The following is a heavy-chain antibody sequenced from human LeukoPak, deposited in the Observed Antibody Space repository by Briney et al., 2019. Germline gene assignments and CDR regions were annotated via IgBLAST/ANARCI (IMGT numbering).Heavy chain of an antibody. CDR2: ISSSSSYT. V-gene: IGHV3-21*05. J-gene: IGHJ6*02. CDR1: GFTFSSYR. Sequence: GGSLRLSCAASGFTFSSYRMHWVRQAPGKGLEWVSYISSSSSYTHYADSVKGRFTISRDNAKNSLYLQMNILRAEDTAVYYCAREGAVAGSYYYYGMDVWGQGTTVTVSS. CDR3: AREGAVAGSYYYYGMDV. D-gene: IGHD6-19*01.